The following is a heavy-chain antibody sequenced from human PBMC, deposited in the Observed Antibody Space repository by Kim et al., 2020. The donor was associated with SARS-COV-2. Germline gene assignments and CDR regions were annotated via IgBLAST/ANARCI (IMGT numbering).Heavy chain of an antibody. CDR3: TSVPGTTLAFWDAFD. CDR2: IRSKANSYAT. D-gene: IGHD1-1*01. J-gene: IGHJ3*02. V-gene: IGHV3-73*01. Sequence: GGSLRLSCAASGFTFSSSAMHWVRQASGQGLEWVGRIRSKANSYATGYAASVKGRFTISRDDSKSTAYLQMNSLKTEDTAVYYCTSVPGTTLAFWDAFD. CDR1: GFTFSSSA.